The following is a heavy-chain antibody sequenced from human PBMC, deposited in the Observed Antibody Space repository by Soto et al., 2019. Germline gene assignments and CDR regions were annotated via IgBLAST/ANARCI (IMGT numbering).Heavy chain of an antibody. CDR1: GYTFTSYA. V-gene: IGHV1-3*01. CDR3: AIDEEYYDILTGYYMSWFDP. CDR2: INAGNGNT. J-gene: IGHJ5*02. Sequence: EASVKVSCKASGYTFTSYAMHWVRQAPGQRLEWMGWINAGNGNTKYSQKFQGRVTITRDTSASTAYMELSSLRSEDTAVYYCAIDEEYYDILTGYYMSWFDPWGQGTLVTVSS. D-gene: IGHD3-9*01.